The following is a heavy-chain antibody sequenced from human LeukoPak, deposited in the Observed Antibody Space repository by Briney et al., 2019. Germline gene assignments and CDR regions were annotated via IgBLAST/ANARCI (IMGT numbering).Heavy chain of an antibody. CDR1: GASLSSYY. CDR2: IYYSGST. J-gene: IGHJ4*02. V-gene: IGHV4-59*01. CDR3: ARGHHCFDY. Sequence: PETLSLTCTLSGASLSSYYWTWIRPPPEEGLEWIGYIYYSGSTNYNPSLKSRVTTSVDTSKNQCALKLRSLTAADTAVYYCARGHHCFDYWGQGTLVTVSS.